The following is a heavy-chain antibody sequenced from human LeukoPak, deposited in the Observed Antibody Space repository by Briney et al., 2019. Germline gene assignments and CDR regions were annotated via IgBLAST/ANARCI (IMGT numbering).Heavy chain of an antibody. J-gene: IGHJ5*02. Sequence: GSLRLSCAASGFTFSSYAMHWVRQAPGKGLEWVAVISYDGSNKFYADSVKGRFTLSRDNSKNTVYLQMNSLRVEDTAVYYCARGRRLRVEENWFDPWGQGTLVTVSS. V-gene: IGHV3-30-3*01. D-gene: IGHD6-25*01. CDR2: ISYDGSNK. CDR1: GFTFSSYA. CDR3: ARGRRLRVEENWFDP.